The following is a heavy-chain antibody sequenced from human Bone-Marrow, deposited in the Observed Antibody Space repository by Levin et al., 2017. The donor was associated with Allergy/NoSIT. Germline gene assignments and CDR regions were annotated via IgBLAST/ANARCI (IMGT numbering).Heavy chain of an antibody. CDR1: GFTFSSYS. J-gene: IGHJ4*02. V-gene: IGHV3-21*01. Sequence: GESLKISCAASGFTFSSYSMNWVRQAPGKGLEWVSSISSSSSYIYYADSVKGRFTISRDNAKNSLYLQMNSLRAEDTAVYYCARESIAAQTDYFDYWGQGTLVTVSS. D-gene: IGHD6-6*01. CDR3: ARESIAAQTDYFDY. CDR2: ISSSSSYI.